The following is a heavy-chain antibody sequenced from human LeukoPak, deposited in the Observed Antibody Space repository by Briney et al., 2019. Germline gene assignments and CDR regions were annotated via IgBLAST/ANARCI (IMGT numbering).Heavy chain of an antibody. CDR2: ISGSGGST. J-gene: IGHJ4*02. CDR3: AKDNSYGAYGSGSYYPEYYFEY. Sequence: QTGGSLRLSCAASGFTFSSYAMSWVRQAPGKGLEWVSAISGSGGSTYYADSVKGRFTISRDNSKNTLYLQMNSLRAEDTAVYYCAKDNSYGAYGSGSYYPEYYFEYWGQGTLVTVSS. D-gene: IGHD3-10*01. CDR1: GFTFSSYA. V-gene: IGHV3-23*01.